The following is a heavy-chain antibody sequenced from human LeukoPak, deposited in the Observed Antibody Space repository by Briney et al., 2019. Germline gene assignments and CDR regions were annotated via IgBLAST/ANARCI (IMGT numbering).Heavy chain of an antibody. CDR1: GYTFTGYY. D-gene: IGHD5-12*01. Sequence: GASVKVSCKASGYTFTGYYMHWVRQAPGQGLEWMGGINPNSGGTNYAQKFQGRVTMTRDTSISTAYMELSRLRSDDTAVYYCASDRDGSGWWLPFDYWGQGTLVTVSS. V-gene: IGHV1-2*02. CDR3: ASDRDGSGWWLPFDY. CDR2: INPNSGGT. J-gene: IGHJ4*02.